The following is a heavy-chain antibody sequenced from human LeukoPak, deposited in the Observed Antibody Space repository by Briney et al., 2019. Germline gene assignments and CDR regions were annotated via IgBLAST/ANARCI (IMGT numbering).Heavy chain of an antibody. Sequence: GGSLRLSCATSGFSFSTQEMTWVRQAPGKGLEWVSYISSNSRTIYYADSVKGRFTISRDNTRSSVFLQLNSLRVEDTGFYYCARGSYTGFDLYFDYWGQGTLVTVSS. D-gene: IGHD5-12*01. CDR2: ISSNSRTI. V-gene: IGHV3-48*03. J-gene: IGHJ4*02. CDR1: GFSFSTQE. CDR3: ARGSYTGFDLYFDY.